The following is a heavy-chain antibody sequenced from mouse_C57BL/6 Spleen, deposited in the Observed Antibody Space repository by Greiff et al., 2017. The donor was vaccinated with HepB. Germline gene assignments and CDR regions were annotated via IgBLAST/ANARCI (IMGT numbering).Heavy chain of an antibody. CDR2: INPNYGTT. CDR1: GYSFTDYN. J-gene: IGHJ2*01. D-gene: IGHD2-3*01. CDR3: ASGGLLLYYFDY. Sequence: VQLKESGPELVKPGASVKISCKASGYSFTDYNMNWVKQSNGKSLEWIGVINPNYGTTSYNQKFKGKATLTVDQSSSTAYMQLNSLTSEDSAVYYCASGGLLLYYFDYWGQGTTLTVSS. V-gene: IGHV1-39*01.